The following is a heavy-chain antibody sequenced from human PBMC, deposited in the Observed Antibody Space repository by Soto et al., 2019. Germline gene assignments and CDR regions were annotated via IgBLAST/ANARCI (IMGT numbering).Heavy chain of an antibody. J-gene: IGHJ5*02. CDR1: GFTFVDYA. D-gene: IGHD3-9*01. Sequence: GGSLRLSCTASGFTFVDYAMSWFLQAPWKGLEWVGFIRSKAYGGTTEYAASVKGRFTISRDDSKSIAYLQMNSLKTEDTAVYYCTIHYDILTGYYRYNWFDPWGQGTLVTVSS. CDR2: IRSKAYGGTT. CDR3: TIHYDILTGYYRYNWFDP. V-gene: IGHV3-49*03.